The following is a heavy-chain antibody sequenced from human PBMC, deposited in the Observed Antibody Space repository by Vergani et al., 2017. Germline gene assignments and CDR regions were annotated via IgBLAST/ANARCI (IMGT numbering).Heavy chain of an antibody. J-gene: IGHJ5*02. D-gene: IGHD4-17*01. V-gene: IGHV3-66*01. CDR1: GFTVSSNY. CDR3: ARGFLRGPNWFDP. Sequence: EVQLVESGGGLVQPGGSLRLSCAASGFTVSSNYMSWVRQAPGKGLEWVSVIYSGGSTYYADSVKGRFTISRDNAKNSLYLQMNSLRAEDTAVYYCARGFLRGPNWFDPWGQGTLVTVSS. CDR2: IYSGGST.